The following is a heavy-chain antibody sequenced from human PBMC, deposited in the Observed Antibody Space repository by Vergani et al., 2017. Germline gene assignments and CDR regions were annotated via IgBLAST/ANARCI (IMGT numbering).Heavy chain of an antibody. CDR1: FDSIRNLY. V-gene: IGHV4-59*11. Sequence: QVQLQESGPGLVKSSETLSLTCSVSFDSIRNLYCNWIRQPPGKGLEWIGSIHYSENTNYNPSLKTRVTMSVDTSKNQFSLRLSSVTAADTAVYYCAREYSSSVGFLAYWGQGTLVTVSS. D-gene: IGHD6-6*01. CDR2: IHYSENT. J-gene: IGHJ4*02. CDR3: AREYSSSVGFLAY.